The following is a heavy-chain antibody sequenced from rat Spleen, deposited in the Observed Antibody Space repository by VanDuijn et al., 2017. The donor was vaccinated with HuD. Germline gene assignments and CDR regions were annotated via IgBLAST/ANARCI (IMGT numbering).Heavy chain of an antibody. J-gene: IGHJ2*01. CDR1: GFTFSDYY. V-gene: IGHV5-29*01. Sequence: EVQLVESDGGLVQPGRSLKLSCAASGFTFSDYYMAWVRQAPAKGLEWVATISYDGSSTYYRDSVKGRFTIYRDNAKSTLYLQMDSLRSEDTATYYCARENYYSGDYWGQGVVVTVSS. CDR2: ISYDGSST. D-gene: IGHD1-1*01. CDR3: ARENYYSGDY.